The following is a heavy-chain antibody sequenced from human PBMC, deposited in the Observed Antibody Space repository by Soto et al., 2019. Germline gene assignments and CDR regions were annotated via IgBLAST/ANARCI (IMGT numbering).Heavy chain of an antibody. CDR3: ARVVGGTTDASDI. J-gene: IGHJ3*02. Sequence: QVQLQESGPGLVKPSETLSLTCTVSGGSVSSGSYYWSWIRQPPGKGLEWIGYIFYSGSTNYNPSRQMRVIISVDTSKTQFSLRLTSVTAADTAVYYCARVVGGTTDASDIWGQGTMVIVSS. CDR1: GGSVSSGSYY. D-gene: IGHD1-26*01. CDR2: IFYSGST. V-gene: IGHV4-61*01.